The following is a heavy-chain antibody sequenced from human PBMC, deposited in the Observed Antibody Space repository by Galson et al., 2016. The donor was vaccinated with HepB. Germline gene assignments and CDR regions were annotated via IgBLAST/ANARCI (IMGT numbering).Heavy chain of an antibody. V-gene: IGHV1-69*13. Sequence: SVKVSCKASGGTFSRFAISWVRQAPGQGLEWLGGIIPIFGTPTYAQKFQGRVTITADESTNTAYMELRSLKSEDTVIYHCAGGAFGVYLMDYWGQGTLVTGAS. CDR2: IIPIFGTP. CDR1: GGTFSRFA. CDR3: AGGAFGVYLMDY. D-gene: IGHD3-16*01. J-gene: IGHJ4*02.